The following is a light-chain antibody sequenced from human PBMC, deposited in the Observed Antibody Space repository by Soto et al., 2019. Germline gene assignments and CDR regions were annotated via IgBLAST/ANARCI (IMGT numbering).Light chain of an antibody. CDR3: QQYYTQPPT. CDR2: WAS. J-gene: IGKJ2*01. CDR1: RSVFYSSNNKNY. Sequence: DSVMPQSPESLAVSLGERATINCTSSRSVFYSSNNKNYLTWYQQKPGQPPKLLIYWASNRESGVPARFSGSGSGTDFTLSISSLQAEDVAVYYCQQYYTQPPTFGQGTKLEIK. V-gene: IGKV4-1*01.